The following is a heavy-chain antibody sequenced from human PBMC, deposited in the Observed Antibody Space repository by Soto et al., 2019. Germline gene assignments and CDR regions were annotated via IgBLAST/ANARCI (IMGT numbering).Heavy chain of an antibody. Sequence: GESLKISCQVSGYTFTIYWIGWVRQMPGKGLEWMGIIYPSDSDTRYSPSFQGQVTISADQSINTAYLQWDSLKASDTAIYYCARPANTVADHFDLWGQGTPVTVPQ. CDR1: GYTFTIYW. D-gene: IGHD4-17*01. CDR2: IYPSDSDT. CDR3: ARPANTVADHFDL. J-gene: IGHJ4*02. V-gene: IGHV5-51*01.